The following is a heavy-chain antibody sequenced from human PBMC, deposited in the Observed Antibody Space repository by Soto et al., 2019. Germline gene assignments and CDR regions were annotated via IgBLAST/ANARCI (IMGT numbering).Heavy chain of an antibody. J-gene: IGHJ5*02. CDR3: ARESRYYDSSGSPSPDP. D-gene: IGHD3-22*01. CDR2: INHSGST. V-gene: IGHV4-34*01. Sequence: SETLSLTCAVYGGSFSGYYWSWIRQPPGKGLEWIGEINHSGSTNYNPSLKSRVTISVDTSKNQFSLKLSSVTAADTAVYYCARESRYYDSSGSPSPDPWGQGTLVTVSS. CDR1: GGSFSGYY.